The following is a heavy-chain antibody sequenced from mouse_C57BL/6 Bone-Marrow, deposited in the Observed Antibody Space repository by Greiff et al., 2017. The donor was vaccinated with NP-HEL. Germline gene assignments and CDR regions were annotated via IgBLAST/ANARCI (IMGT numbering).Heavy chain of an antibody. CDR2: ISNGGGST. CDR3: ARDSYWYFDV. CDR1: GFTFSDYY. D-gene: IGHD2-12*01. V-gene: IGHV5-12*01. J-gene: IGHJ1*03. Sequence: EVQVVESGGGLVQPGGSLKLSCAASGFTFSDYYMYWVRQTPEKRLEWVAYISNGGGSTYYPDTVKGRFTISRDNAKNTLYLQMSRLKSEDTAMYYCARDSYWYFDVWGTGTTVTVSS.